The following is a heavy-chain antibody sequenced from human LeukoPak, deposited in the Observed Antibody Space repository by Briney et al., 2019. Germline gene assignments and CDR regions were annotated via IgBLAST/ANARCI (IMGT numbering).Heavy chain of an antibody. D-gene: IGHD5-24*01. CDR2: IDGSSRAI. J-gene: IGHJ4*02. CDR3: ARKMAL. V-gene: IGHV3-48*02. CDR1: GFTFSAYG. Sequence: GGSPRLSCVASGFTFSAYGMNWVRQAPGKGLEWVSYIDGSSRAIYYTDSVKGRFTVSRDNAKNSLFLQMNSLRDEDTAVYFCARKMALWGQGTLVTVSS.